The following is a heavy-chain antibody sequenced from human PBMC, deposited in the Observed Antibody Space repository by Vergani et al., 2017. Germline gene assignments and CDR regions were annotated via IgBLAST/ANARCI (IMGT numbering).Heavy chain of an antibody. V-gene: IGHV3-30*03. J-gene: IGHJ1*01. CDR2: ISYDGTQK. D-gene: IGHD2-15*01. CDR1: GFTSSYYG. Sequence: QVHLVESGGGVVQPGRSLRLSCVVSGFTSSYYGMHWVRQAPGKGLEWVAMISYDGTQKYYADSVKGRFTISRDNSKNTLYLQMNNLRTEDTAVYYCATKSCGTPSCQIVYYREWGQGTLGTVSS. CDR3: ATKSCGTPSCQIVYYRE.